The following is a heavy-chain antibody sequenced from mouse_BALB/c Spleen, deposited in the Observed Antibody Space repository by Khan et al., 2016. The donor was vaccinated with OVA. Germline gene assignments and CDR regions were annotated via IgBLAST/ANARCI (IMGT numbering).Heavy chain of an antibody. CDR1: GFTFSNFG. CDR2: ISRGSSTI. V-gene: IGHV5-17*02. J-gene: IGHJ4*01. Sequence: EVELVESGGGLVQPGGSRKLSCAASGFTFSNFGMYWVRQAPEKGLEWVAYISRGSSTIYYAESVKGRSTISRDNPKSTLYLQMTSLRSEDSAMYYGASPVSTMANGAMDYWGQGTSVTVSS. D-gene: IGHD1-2*01. CDR3: ASPVSTMANGAMDY.